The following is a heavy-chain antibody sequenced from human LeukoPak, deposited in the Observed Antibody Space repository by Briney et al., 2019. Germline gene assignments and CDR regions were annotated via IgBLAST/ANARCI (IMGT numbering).Heavy chain of an antibody. V-gene: IGHV4-4*07. D-gene: IGHD6-19*01. Sequence: SSETLSLTCSVSGASISGYYWNWIRQPAGKGLEWIGRIHTSGSTNYNPSLKSRLTVSVDTSKNQFSLKLSSVTAADTAVYYCATDGGSGWYRYWGQGTLVTVSS. CDR3: ATDGGSGWYRY. CDR2: IHTSGST. J-gene: IGHJ4*02. CDR1: GASISGYY.